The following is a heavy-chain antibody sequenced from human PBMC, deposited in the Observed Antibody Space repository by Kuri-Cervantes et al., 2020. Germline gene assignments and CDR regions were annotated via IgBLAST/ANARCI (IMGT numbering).Heavy chain of an antibody. CDR3: ARDQGRDNWNYHYYMDV. D-gene: IGHD1-20*01. CDR2: IWYDGSNK. J-gene: IGHJ6*03. Sequence: LSLTCAASGFTFSSYAMRWVRQAPGKGLERVAVIWYDGSNKYYADSVKGRFTISRDNSKNMLYLQMNSLRAEDTAVYYCARDQGRDNWNYHYYMDVWGKGTTVTVSS. CDR1: GFTFSSYA. V-gene: IGHV3-33*08.